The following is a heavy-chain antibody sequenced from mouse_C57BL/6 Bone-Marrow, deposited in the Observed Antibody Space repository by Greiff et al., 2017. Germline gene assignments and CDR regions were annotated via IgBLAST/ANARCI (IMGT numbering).Heavy chain of an antibody. CDR3: ARPGSSYGYAMDY. CDR1: GYTFTSYW. J-gene: IGHJ4*01. V-gene: IGHV1-52*01. D-gene: IGHD1-1*01. Sequence: QVQLQQPGAELVRPGSSVKLSCKASGYTFTSYWMHWVKQRPIQGLEWIGNIDPSDSETHYNQKFKDKATLTVDKSSSTAYMQLSSLTSEDSAVYDCARPGSSYGYAMDYWGQGTSVTVSS. CDR2: IDPSDSET.